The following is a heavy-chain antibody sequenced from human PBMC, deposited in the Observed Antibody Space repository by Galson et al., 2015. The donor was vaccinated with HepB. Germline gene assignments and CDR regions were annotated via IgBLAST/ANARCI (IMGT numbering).Heavy chain of an antibody. CDR1: GFTFSDYT. V-gene: IGHV3-30-3*01. Sequence: SCAASGFTFSDYTLHWVRQAPGKGLEWVAVISYDGSQKYYADSVKGRFTISRDNSKNTLYLQMNSLRLEETAVYYCARANSSSWHYFDYWGQGTLVTVSS. CDR3: ARANSSSWHYFDY. J-gene: IGHJ4*02. CDR2: ISYDGSQK. D-gene: IGHD6-13*01.